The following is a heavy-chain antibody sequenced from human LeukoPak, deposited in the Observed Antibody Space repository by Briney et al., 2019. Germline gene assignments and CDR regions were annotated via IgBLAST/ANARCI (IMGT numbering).Heavy chain of an antibody. CDR2: FFYSGST. CDR1: GGSISSNYY. V-gene: IGHV4-39*02. Sequence: PSETLSLTCTVSGGSISSNYYWGWIRQPPGKGLEWIVSFFYSGSTYYDPSLKSRVTISVDTSKNQFSLRLTSVTAADTAVYYCARARGRYIDFLDYWGQGTLITVSS. D-gene: IGHD3-9*01. J-gene: IGHJ4*02. CDR3: ARARGRYIDFLDY.